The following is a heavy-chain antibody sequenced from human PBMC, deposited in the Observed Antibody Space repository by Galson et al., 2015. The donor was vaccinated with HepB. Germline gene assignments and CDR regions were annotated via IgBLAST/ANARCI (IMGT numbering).Heavy chain of an antibody. CDR2: INTNTGNP. CDR1: GYTFTSYA. V-gene: IGHV7-4-1*02. D-gene: IGHD3-9*01. J-gene: IGHJ5*02. CDR3: ARGPPLGYDILTGYPGRHWFDP. Sequence: SCKASGYTFTSYAMNWVRQAPGQGLEWMGWINTNTGNPTYAQGFTGRFVFSLDTSVSTAYLQISSLKAEDTAVYYCARGPPLGYDILTGYPGRHWFDPWGQGTLVTVSS.